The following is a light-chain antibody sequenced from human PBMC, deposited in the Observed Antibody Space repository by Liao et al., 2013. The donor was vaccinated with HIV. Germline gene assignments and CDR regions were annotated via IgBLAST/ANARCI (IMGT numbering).Light chain of an antibody. CDR1: SIGSKS. CDR3: HVSDSSGEV. V-gene: IGLV3-21*04. Sequence: SYELTQPPSVSVAPGQTARIPCGGSSIGSKSVHWYQQKPGQAPILVIYYDDDRPSGIPDRFSGFNSGDAATLTISRVEAGDEADYYCHVSDSSGEVFGGGTKLTVL. CDR2: YDD. J-gene: IGLJ3*02.